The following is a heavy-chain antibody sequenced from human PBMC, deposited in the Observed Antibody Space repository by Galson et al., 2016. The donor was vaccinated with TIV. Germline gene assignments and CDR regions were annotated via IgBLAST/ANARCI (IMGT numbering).Heavy chain of an antibody. V-gene: IGHV3-66*03. D-gene: IGHD2-21*01. J-gene: IGHJ6*02. CDR2: FSNSDYT. CDR3: ARERRHCGDNFYLSYYCGMDV. CDR1: GFSVSDNY. Sequence: SLRLSCAASGFSVSDNYINWVRQAPGKGLEWVSIFSNSDYTNYADSVKGRFTISRDNSKNTVYLHMSRLRAEDTAVHYCARERRHCGDNFYLSYYCGMDVCGQGTTVTVSS.